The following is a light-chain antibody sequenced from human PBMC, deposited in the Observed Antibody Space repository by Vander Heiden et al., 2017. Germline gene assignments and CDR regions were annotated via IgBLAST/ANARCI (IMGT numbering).Light chain of an antibody. J-gene: IGKJ4*01. CDR1: QSLVYSDGNIY. CDR3: MQATHWPLT. CDR2: KVS. V-gene: IGKV2-30*01. Sequence: DVVMSQSPLSLPVTLGQPASISCASRQSLVYSDGNIYLDWFQQRPGQSPRCLIYKVSNRDSGVPDRFSGSGSGTDFTLKISRVEAEDVAIYYCMQATHWPLTFGGGTKVEIK.